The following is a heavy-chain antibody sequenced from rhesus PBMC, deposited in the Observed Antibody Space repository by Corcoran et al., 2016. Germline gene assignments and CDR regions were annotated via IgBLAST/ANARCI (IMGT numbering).Heavy chain of an antibody. J-gene: IGHJ4*01. CDR1: GGSISSSY. Sequence: QLQLQESGPGLVKPSETLSLTCAVSGGSISSSYWSWIRQAPGKGLEWIGYIYGSGSSTNYNPSLKSRCTLSVDTTKNQRSLKLSSVTAADTAVYYCAREAYGSSFFDYWGQGVLVTVSS. V-gene: IGHV4-169*02. CDR3: AREAYGSSFFDY. D-gene: IGHD4-29*01. CDR2: IYGSGSST.